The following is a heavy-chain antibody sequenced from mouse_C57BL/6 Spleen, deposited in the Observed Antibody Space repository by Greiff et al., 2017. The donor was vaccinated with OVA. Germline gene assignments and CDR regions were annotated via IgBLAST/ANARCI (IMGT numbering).Heavy chain of an antibody. Sequence: VQLQQPGAELVKPGASVKLSCKASGYTFTSYWMQWVKQRPGQGLEWIGEIDPSDSYTNYNQKFKGKATLTVDTSSSTAYMQLSSLTSEDSAVYYCARIYGREDYFDYWGQGTTLTVSS. CDR2: IDPSDSYT. D-gene: IGHD1-1*01. CDR1: GYTFTSYW. J-gene: IGHJ2*01. V-gene: IGHV1-50*01. CDR3: ARIYGREDYFDY.